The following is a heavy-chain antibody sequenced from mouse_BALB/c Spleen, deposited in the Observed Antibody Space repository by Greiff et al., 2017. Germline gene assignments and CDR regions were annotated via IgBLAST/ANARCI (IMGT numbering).Heavy chain of an antibody. J-gene: IGHJ4*01. CDR1: GYTFTSYW. CDR3: ARSEYGNYFYAMDY. Sequence: QVQLQQSGPELVKPGASVKISCKASGYTFTSYWMHWVKQRPGQGLEWIGYINPSTGYTEYNQKFKDKATLTADKSSSTAYMQLSSLTSEDSAVYYCARSEYGNYFYAMDYWGQGTSVTVSS. V-gene: IGHV1S26*01. CDR2: INPSTGYT. D-gene: IGHD2-10*02.